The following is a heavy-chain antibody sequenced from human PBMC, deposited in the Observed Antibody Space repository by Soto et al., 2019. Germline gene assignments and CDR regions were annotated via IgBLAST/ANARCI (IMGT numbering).Heavy chain of an antibody. CDR1: GFTFSSYW. CDR2: INSGGGTT. CDR3: ARWFTYGNFAYFDY. V-gene: IGHV3-74*01. J-gene: IGHJ4*02. D-gene: IGHD3-10*01. Sequence: GSLRLSCAASGFTFSSYWMHLFRQAPGKGLMWVSRINSGGGTTTYADSVKGRFTISRDNAKNTLYLQMNGLRAEDTAVYYCARWFTYGNFAYFDYWGQGTQVTVSS.